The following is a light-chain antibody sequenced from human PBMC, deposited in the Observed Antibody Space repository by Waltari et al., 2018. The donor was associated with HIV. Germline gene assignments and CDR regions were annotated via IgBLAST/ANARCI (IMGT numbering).Light chain of an antibody. V-gene: IGLV1-51*02. CDR2: END. CDR1: TPNIANKL. Sequence: QSILTRPPSVSAAPGHNVPISCPGTTPNIANKLVSLYQHIPATAPKLHIFENDKRPSEIPDRSSGSKSGTSATLGIIGLQPGDEADYYCGTWDTSLTAYVFTTGTKVSV. CDR3: GTWDTSLTAYV. J-gene: IGLJ1*01.